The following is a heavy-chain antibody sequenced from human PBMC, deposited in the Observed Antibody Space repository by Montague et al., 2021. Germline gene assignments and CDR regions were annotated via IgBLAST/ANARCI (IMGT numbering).Heavy chain of an antibody. CDR2: TSATGGGT. CDR3: AKNRAAPGRSSFDY. J-gene: IGHJ4*02. Sequence: SRSLSLSASGFPFSGYAMSWVRQAPGKGLEWVSGTSATGGGTFYADSVKGRFIISRDNSKNTLFLQMNSLRADDTAVYYCAKNRAAPGRSSFDYWGQGTLVTVSS. CDR1: GFPFSGYA. D-gene: IGHD6-13*01. V-gene: IGHV3-23*01.